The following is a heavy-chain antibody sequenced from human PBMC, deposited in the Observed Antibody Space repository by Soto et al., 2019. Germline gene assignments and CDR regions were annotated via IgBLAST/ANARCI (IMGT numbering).Heavy chain of an antibody. D-gene: IGHD1-1*01. V-gene: IGHV4-31*03. J-gene: IGHJ4*02. CDR1: GGSISSGGYY. Sequence: TSETLSLTCTVSGGSISSGGYYWSWIRQHPGKGLEWIGYIYYSGSTYYNPSLKSRVTISVDTSKNQFSLKLSSVTAADTAVYYCARQIQTPDTYYFDYWGQGTLVTVSS. CDR3: ARQIQTPDTYYFDY. CDR2: IYYSGST.